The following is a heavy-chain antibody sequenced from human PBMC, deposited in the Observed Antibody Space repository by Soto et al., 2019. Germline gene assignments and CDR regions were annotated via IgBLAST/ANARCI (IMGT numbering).Heavy chain of an antibody. Sequence: GESLKISCKGSGYNFTTYWIVWVRQMPGKGLEWMGIIYPGDSDTRYSPSFQGQVTISADKSISTAYLQWSSLKASDTAMYYCARPPAYCGGDCYFWTWGQGTLVTVSS. CDR2: IYPGDSDT. CDR1: GYNFTTYW. CDR3: ARPPAYCGGDCYFWT. D-gene: IGHD2-21*02. V-gene: IGHV5-51*01. J-gene: IGHJ5*02.